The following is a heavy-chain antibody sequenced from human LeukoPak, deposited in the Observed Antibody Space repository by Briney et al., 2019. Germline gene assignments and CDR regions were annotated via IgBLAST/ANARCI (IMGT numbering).Heavy chain of an antibody. CDR3: ARAAAAGLLFDY. CDR1: GFTFSSYG. D-gene: IGHD6-13*01. Sequence: GGSLRLSCAASGFTFSSYGMHWVRQAPGKGLEWVAVISYDGSNKYYADSVKGRFTISRDNSKNTLYLQMNSLRAEDTAVYYCARAAAAGLLFDYWGQGTLVTVSS. CDR2: ISYDGSNK. J-gene: IGHJ4*02. V-gene: IGHV3-30*03.